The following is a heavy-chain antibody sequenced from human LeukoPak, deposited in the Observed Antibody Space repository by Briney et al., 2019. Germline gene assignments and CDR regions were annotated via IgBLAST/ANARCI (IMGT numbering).Heavy chain of an antibody. CDR1: GFSFSNYG. Sequence: GGSLRLSCAASGFSFSNYGIHWVRQASGKGLVWVSRINKDGSSTTYADSVKGRFTISRDNAKNTLYLQMSSLRAEDTAVYYCARPYSSGPPMGWGQGTLVTVSS. CDR2: INKDGSST. V-gene: IGHV3-74*01. D-gene: IGHD6-19*01. CDR3: ARPYSSGPPMG. J-gene: IGHJ4*02.